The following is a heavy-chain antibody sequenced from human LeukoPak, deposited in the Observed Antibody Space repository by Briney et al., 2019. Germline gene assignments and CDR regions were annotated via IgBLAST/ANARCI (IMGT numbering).Heavy chain of an antibody. CDR2: IYYSGST. CDR1: GGSISSSSYY. V-gene: IGHV4-39*06. Sequence: SETLSLTCTVSGGSISSSSYYWGWIRQPPGKGLEWIGSIYYSGSTYYNPSLKSRVTISVDTSKNQFPLKLSSVTAADTAVYYCARTPTSGTAPWFDPWGQGTLVTVSS. J-gene: IGHJ5*02. CDR3: ARTPTSGTAPWFDP. D-gene: IGHD2-2*01.